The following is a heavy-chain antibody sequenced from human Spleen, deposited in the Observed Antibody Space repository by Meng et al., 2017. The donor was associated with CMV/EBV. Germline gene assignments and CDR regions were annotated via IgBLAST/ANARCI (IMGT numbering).Heavy chain of an antibody. D-gene: IGHD2-15*01. J-gene: IGHJ4*02. Sequence: RLSCAASGFTVSSKYMSWVRQAPGKGLEWVSVIYSGGSTYYADSVKGRFTISRDNSKNTLYFQMNSLRAEDTAVYYCARVVGPYFDYWGQGTLVTVSS. V-gene: IGHV3-53*01. CDR3: ARVVGPYFDY. CDR1: GFTVSSKY. CDR2: IYSGGST.